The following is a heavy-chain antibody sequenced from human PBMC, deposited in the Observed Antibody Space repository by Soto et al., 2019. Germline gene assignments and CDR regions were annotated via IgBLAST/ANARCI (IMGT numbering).Heavy chain of an antibody. D-gene: IGHD3-22*01. CDR3: GKAPPSYDSSGYAPFDY. Sequence: EVQLLESGGGLVQPGGSLRLSCAASGFTFSSYAMSWVRQAPGKGLEWVSAISGSGGSTYYADSVKGRFTISRDNSKNTLYLQMNSLRAEDTAVYYCGKAPPSYDSSGYAPFDYWGQGTLVTVSS. V-gene: IGHV3-23*01. J-gene: IGHJ4*02. CDR1: GFTFSSYA. CDR2: ISGSGGST.